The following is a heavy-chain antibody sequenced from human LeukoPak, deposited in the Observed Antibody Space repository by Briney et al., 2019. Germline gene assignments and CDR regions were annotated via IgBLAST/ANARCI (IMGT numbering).Heavy chain of an antibody. D-gene: IGHD6-13*01. V-gene: IGHV3-9*03. CDR2: ISWNSGSI. J-gene: IGHJ4*02. CDR3: AKDYTRYSSSWSPNFDY. CDR1: GFTFDDYA. Sequence: PGRSLRLSCAASGFTFDDYAMHWVRQAPGKGLEWVSGISWNSGSIGYADSVKGRFTISRDNAKNSLYLQMNSLRAEDMALYYCAKDYTRYSSSWSPNFDYWGQGTLVTVSS.